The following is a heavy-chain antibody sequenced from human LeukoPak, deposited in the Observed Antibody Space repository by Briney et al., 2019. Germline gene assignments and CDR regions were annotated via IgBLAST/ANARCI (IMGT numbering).Heavy chain of an antibody. CDR2: IYYSGST. J-gene: IGHJ4*02. CDR3: ARHVGEITIFD. Sequence: SETLSLTCTVSGGSISSYYWGWIRQPPGKGLEWIGSIYYSGSTYYNPSLKSRVTISVDTSKNQFSLKLSSVTAADTAVYYRARHVGEITIFDWGQGTLVTVSS. CDR1: GGSISSYY. D-gene: IGHD3-3*01. V-gene: IGHV4-39*01.